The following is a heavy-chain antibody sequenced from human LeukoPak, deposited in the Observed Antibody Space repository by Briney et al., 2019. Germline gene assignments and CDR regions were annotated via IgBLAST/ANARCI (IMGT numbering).Heavy chain of an antibody. V-gene: IGHV4-39*01. CDR1: GGSISSSSYY. J-gene: IGHJ3*02. Sequence: SETLSLTCTVSGGSISSSSYYWGWIRQPPGKGLEWIGSIYYSGSTYYNPSLKSRVTISVDTSKNQFSLKLSSWTAADTAVYYCASPYSGAFDIWGQGTMVTVSS. CDR3: ASPYSGAFDI. CDR2: IYYSGST. D-gene: IGHD3-10*01.